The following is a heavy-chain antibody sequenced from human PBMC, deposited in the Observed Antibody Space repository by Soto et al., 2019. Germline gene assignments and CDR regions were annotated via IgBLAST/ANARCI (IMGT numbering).Heavy chain of an antibody. CDR2: ISYDGSNK. J-gene: IGHJ6*02. CDR3: XXXXXXXXXDV. CDR1: GFTFSSYA. Sequence: QVQLVESGGGVVQPGRSLRLSCAASGFTFSSYAMHWVRQAPGKGLEWVAVISYDGSNKYYADSVKGRFTISRDNSKXXXXXXXXXXXXXXXXXXXXXXXXXXXXXDVWGQGTTVTVSS. V-gene: IGHV3-30-3*01.